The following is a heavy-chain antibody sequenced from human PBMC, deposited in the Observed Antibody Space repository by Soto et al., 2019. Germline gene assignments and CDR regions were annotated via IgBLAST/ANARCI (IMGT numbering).Heavy chain of an antibody. V-gene: IGHV3-23*01. CDR2: ISGSGGST. J-gene: IGHJ4*02. CDR1: GFTFSSYA. Sequence: EVQLLESGGGLVQPGGSLRLSCAASGFTFSSYAMSWVRQAPGKGLEWVSAISGSGGSTYYADSVKGRFTISRDNSKNTLYLEMNRLRAEETAVYFCGKTPPPSSSWPFGHRGQGTPVTVSS. D-gene: IGHD6-13*01. CDR3: GKTPPPSSSWPFGH.